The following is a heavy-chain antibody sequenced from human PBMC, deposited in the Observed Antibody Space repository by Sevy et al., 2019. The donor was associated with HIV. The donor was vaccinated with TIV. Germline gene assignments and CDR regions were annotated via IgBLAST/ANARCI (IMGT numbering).Heavy chain of an antibody. CDR3: ARKYDSSGYFDY. J-gene: IGHJ4*02. CDR2: ISGSGGSGDKT. V-gene: IGHV3-23*01. CDR1: GFTFSRYA. Sequence: GGSRLSCAASGFTFSRYAMNWVRQAPGKGLEWVSGISGSGGSGDKTNYADSVKGRFTISRDDSKNSLYLQLNSLRAEDTAIYYCARKYDSSGYFDYWGQGTLVTVSS. D-gene: IGHD3-22*01.